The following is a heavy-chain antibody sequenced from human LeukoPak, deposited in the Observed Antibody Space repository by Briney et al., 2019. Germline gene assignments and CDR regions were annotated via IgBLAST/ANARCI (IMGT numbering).Heavy chain of an antibody. J-gene: IGHJ3*02. V-gene: IGHV1-8*01. CDR2: INPNSGNT. CDR1: GYTFTSYD. Sequence: ASVKVSCKASGYTFTSYDINWVRQATGQGLEWMGWINPNSGNTGYAQKFQGRVTMTRNTSTSTAYMELSTLRSEDTAVYYCARVLAGSGWYDVFDIWAQGTMVSVSS. CDR3: ARVLAGSGWYDVFDI. D-gene: IGHD6-19*01.